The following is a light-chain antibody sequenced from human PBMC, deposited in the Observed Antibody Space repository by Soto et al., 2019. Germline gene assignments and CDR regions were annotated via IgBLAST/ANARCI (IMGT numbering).Light chain of an antibody. Sequence: ESVLTQSPDTLSLSPGERATLSCRASQSVSSSYLAWYQQKPGQAPRLLIYGASSRATGIPDRFSGSGSGTDFTLTISRLEPEDFAVYYCQQYGSSPKTFGQGTKV. CDR2: GAS. CDR1: QSVSSSY. CDR3: QQYGSSPKT. J-gene: IGKJ1*01. V-gene: IGKV3-20*01.